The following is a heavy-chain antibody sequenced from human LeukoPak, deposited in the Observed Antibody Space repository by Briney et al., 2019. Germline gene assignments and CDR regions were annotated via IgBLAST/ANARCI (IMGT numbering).Heavy chain of an antibody. CDR2: IDWDDDK. Sequence: ESGPALVKPTQTLTLTCTFSGLSLNTAGTRVNWIRQPPGKALEWLARIDWDDDKFYSTSLKPRLTISKDTSKNQVVLTMTNMDPADTATYYCTRISADSGSSPFDYWGQGTLVTVSS. D-gene: IGHD6-6*01. V-gene: IGHV2-70*04. CDR1: GLSLNTAGTR. CDR3: TRISADSGSSPFDY. J-gene: IGHJ4*02.